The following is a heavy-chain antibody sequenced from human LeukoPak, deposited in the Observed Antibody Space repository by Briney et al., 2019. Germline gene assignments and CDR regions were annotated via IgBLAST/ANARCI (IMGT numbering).Heavy chain of an antibody. CDR2: VLSDGSDQ. V-gene: IGHV3-30*04. J-gene: IGHJ4*02. D-gene: IGHD3-10*01. CDR1: GFTFNSYA. CDR3: ANPGRYGSGSYPSDY. Sequence: PGRSLRLSCAASGFTFNSYAMKWVRQAPGKGLEWLAVVLSDGSDQYYGDSVQGRFTVSRDNSKNTLYLQMDNLRAEDTAVYYCANPGRYGSGSYPSDYWGQGTLVTVSS.